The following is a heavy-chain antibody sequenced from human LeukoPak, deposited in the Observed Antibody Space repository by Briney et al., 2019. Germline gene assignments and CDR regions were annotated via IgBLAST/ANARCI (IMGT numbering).Heavy chain of an antibody. V-gene: IGHV1-69*13. CDR3: AKRGGGGIGMGILGSYDF. D-gene: IGHD6-13*01. J-gene: IGHJ4*02. CDR2: IIPIFGTP. Sequence: SVKVSCKAAGGTFSSNAISWVRQAPGQGLEWMGGIIPIFGTPNYAHNFQDRVTITADESTSTAYMELSALSSEDTAVYYCAKRGGGGIGMGILGSYDFWGQGTLVTVSS. CDR1: GGTFSSNA.